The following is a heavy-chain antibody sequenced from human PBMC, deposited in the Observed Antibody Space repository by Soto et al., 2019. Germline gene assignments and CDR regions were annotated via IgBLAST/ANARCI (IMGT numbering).Heavy chain of an antibody. CDR1: GYSFTDYW. CDR3: AVWFYSDTSGYKGYYFDY. Sequence: GESLKISCKGSGYSFTDYWIGWVRQMPGKGLEWMGIIYPGDSDARYSPSFQGQVTISADKSISTAYLRWSSLKASDTAMYYCAVWFYSDTSGYKGYYFDYWGRGTLVTVSS. D-gene: IGHD3-22*01. V-gene: IGHV5-51*01. J-gene: IGHJ4*02. CDR2: IYPGDSDA.